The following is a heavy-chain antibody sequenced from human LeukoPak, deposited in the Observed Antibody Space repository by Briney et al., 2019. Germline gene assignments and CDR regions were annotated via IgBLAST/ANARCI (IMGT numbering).Heavy chain of an antibody. D-gene: IGHD4-23*01. Sequence: GGSLRLSCAASGFTFSSYSMNWVRQAPGKGLEWVSSISSSSSYIYYADSVKGRFTISRDNAKNSLYLQMNSLRAEDTAVYYCARDIAGHGGNSDEDYWGQGTLVTVSS. CDR1: GFTFSSYS. CDR3: ARDIAGHGGNSDEDY. J-gene: IGHJ4*02. CDR2: ISSSSSYI. V-gene: IGHV3-21*01.